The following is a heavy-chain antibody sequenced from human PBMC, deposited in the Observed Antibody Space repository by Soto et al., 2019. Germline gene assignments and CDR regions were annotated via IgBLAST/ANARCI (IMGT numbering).Heavy chain of an antibody. CDR3: AREGFNYFDTSGYPTLGMDV. CDR1: GFTFSNYD. Sequence: LRRSCAASGFTFSNYDMNWVRQAPGKGLEWVSSISSRSSYIYYADSVKGRFTISRDNAKNSLYLQMNSLRAEDTAVYYCAREGFNYFDTSGYPTLGMDVWGQGTTVTVSS. D-gene: IGHD3-22*01. V-gene: IGHV3-21*01. J-gene: IGHJ6*02. CDR2: ISSRSSYI.